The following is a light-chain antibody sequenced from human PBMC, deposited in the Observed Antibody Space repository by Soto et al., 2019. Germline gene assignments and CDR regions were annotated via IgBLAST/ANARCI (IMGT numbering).Light chain of an antibody. Sequence: QSVLTQPASVSGSPGQSITISCTGTSSDVGGYNYVSWYQQHPGKAPKLMIYEVSNRPSGVSNRFSGSKSGNTASLTISGLQADDEADYYCSSYTSSSTVVFGGGTKLTV. CDR3: SSYTSSSTVV. CDR2: EVS. V-gene: IGLV2-14*01. CDR1: SSDVGGYNY. J-gene: IGLJ2*01.